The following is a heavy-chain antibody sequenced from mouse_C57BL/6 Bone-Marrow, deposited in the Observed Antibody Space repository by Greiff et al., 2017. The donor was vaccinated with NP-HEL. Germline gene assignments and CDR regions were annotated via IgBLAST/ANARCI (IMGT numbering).Heavy chain of an antibody. V-gene: IGHV1-52*01. CDR3: ARSSPVVPDWYFDV. CDR1: GYTFTSYW. J-gene: IGHJ1*03. CDR2: IDPSDSET. D-gene: IGHD1-1*01. Sequence: QVQLQQPGAELVRPGSSVKLSCKASGYTFTSYWMHWVKQRPIQGLEWIGNIDPSDSETHYNQKFKDKATLTVDKSSSTAYSQLSSLTSEDSAVYYCARSSPVVPDWYFDVWGTGTTVTVSS.